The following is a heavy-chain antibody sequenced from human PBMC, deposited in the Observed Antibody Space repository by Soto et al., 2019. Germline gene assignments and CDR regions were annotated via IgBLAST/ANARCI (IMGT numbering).Heavy chain of an antibody. CDR1: GFTFSNAW. CDR3: ATLGGNLGAFDY. D-gene: IGHD3-16*01. J-gene: IGHJ4*02. Sequence: EVQLVESGGGLVKPGGSLRLSCAASGFTFSNAWMSWVRQAPGKGLEWVGRIKSRADGGTADHAEPVKGRFAISRDDSKNTLYLQMNSLKTEDTAVYYCATLGGNLGAFDYWGQGTLVTVSS. CDR2: IKSRADGGTA. V-gene: IGHV3-15*01.